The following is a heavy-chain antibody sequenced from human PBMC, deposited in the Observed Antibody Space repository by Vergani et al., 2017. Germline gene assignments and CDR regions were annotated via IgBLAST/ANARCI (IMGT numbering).Heavy chain of an antibody. CDR1: GFTFDDYA. Sequence: EVQLVESGGGLVQPGRSLRLSCAASGFTFDDYAMHWVRQAPGKGLEWVSGISWNSGSIGYADSVKGRFTISRDNAKNSLYLQMNSLRAEDTALYYCAKDRRGAGGAFDIWGQGTMVTVSS. V-gene: IGHV3-9*01. CDR2: ISWNSGSI. J-gene: IGHJ3*02. CDR3: AKDRRGAGGAFDI. D-gene: IGHD3-10*01.